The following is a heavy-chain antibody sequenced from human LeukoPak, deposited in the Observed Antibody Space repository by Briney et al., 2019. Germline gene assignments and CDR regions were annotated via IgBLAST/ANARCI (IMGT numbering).Heavy chain of an antibody. V-gene: IGHV3-7*01. CDR3: ARGAGTKNYYYYYYMDV. D-gene: IGHD6-19*01. CDR2: IKQDGSEK. CDR1: GFTFSSYW. Sequence: HPGGSLRLSCAASGFTFSSYWMSWVRQAPGKGLEWVANIKQDGSEKYYVDSVKGRFTISRDNAKNSLYLQMNSLRAEDTAVYYCARGAGTKNYYYYYYMDVWGKGTTVTVSS. J-gene: IGHJ6*03.